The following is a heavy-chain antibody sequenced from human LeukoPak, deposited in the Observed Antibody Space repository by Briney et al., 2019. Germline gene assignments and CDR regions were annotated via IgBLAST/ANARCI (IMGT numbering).Heavy chain of an antibody. CDR2: INPSDGST. D-gene: IGHD3-3*01. CDR3: ARSVTIFGVATLGY. V-gene: IGHV1-46*01. Sequence: VASVKVSCKASGYTFTVYHMHWVRQAPGQGLEWMGLINPSDGSTTYAQKFQGRVSITRDMSTSTIYMELSSLRSDDTAAYYCARSVTIFGVATLGYWGQGTPVTVSS. J-gene: IGHJ4*02. CDR1: GYTFTVYH.